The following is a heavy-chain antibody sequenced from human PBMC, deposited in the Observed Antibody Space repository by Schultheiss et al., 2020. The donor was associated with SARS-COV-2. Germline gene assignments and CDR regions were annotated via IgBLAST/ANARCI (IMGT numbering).Heavy chain of an antibody. CDR3: ARGGDRVRYCTNGVCYLFDY. CDR2: IIPIFGTA. Sequence: SVKVSCKASGGTFSSYAISWVRQAPGQGLEWMGGIIPIFGTANYAQKFQGRVTITADESTSTAYMELSSLRSEDTAVYYCARGGDRVRYCTNGVCYLFDYWGQGTLVTVSS. V-gene: IGHV1-69*13. D-gene: IGHD2-8*01. J-gene: IGHJ4*02. CDR1: GGTFSSYA.